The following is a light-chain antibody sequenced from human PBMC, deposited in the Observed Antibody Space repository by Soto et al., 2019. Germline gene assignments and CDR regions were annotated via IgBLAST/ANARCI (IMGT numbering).Light chain of an antibody. CDR2: YDD. Sequence: QSVLTHPPSVSGAPRQSVTISCSGSSSNIRNNAVNWYQQFPGKAPKLLIYYDDLLPSGVSARFSGSKSGTSASLAISGLQSEDEADYYCATWDDSLNGQVFGGGTKLTVL. V-gene: IGLV1-36*01. J-gene: IGLJ2*01. CDR3: ATWDDSLNGQV. CDR1: SSNIRNNA.